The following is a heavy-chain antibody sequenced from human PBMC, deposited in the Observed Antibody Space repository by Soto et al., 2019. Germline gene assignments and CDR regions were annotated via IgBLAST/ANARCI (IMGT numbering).Heavy chain of an antibody. CDR2: IWYDGSNK. Sequence: PGGSLRLSCAASGFTFSSYGMHWVRQAPGKGLEWVAVIWYDGSNKYYADSVKGRFTISRDNSKNTLYLQMNSLRAEDTAVYYCARIYSSSAGGPPIWGQGTMVTV. J-gene: IGHJ3*02. CDR1: GFTFSSYG. V-gene: IGHV3-33*01. D-gene: IGHD6-6*01. CDR3: ARIYSSSAGGPPI.